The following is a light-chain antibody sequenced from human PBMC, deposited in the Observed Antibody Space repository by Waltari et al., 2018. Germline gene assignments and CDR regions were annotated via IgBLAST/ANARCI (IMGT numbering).Light chain of an antibody. Sequence: EIVMTQSPDTLSVSPGERATPSCRASQSVTTNLAWYQQKPGPAPRLLLHGASTRATGIPARFSGSGSGTDFTLTISSLQSEDFAVYYCQQYFDWPMYTFAQGTKLEIK. CDR1: QSVTTN. J-gene: IGKJ2*01. CDR3: QQYFDWPMYT. CDR2: GAS. V-gene: IGKV3-15*01.